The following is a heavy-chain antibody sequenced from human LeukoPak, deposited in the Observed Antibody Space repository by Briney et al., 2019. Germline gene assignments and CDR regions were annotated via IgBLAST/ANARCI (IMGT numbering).Heavy chain of an antibody. CDR3: ARDLISGHYTFDY. V-gene: IGHV3-48*02. CDR2: ITSTSSTI. J-gene: IGHJ4*02. Sequence: GGSLRPSCAASGFTFSSFSMNWVRQAPGKGLEWVSYITSTSSTIYYADSVKGRFTISRDNAKNSLYLQMNSLRDEDTAIYYCARDLISGHYTFDYWGQGTLVTVSS. CDR1: GFTFSSFS. D-gene: IGHD1-26*01.